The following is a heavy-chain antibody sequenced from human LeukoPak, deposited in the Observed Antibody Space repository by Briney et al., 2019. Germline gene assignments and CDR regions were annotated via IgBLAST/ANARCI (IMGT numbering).Heavy chain of an antibody. CDR2: ISYDGSNK. CDR3: AKEVRRAYYGSGRRLDY. J-gene: IGHJ4*02. Sequence: GRSLRLSCAASGFTLSSYGTHWVRQAPGKGLEWVAVISYDGSNKYSADSVKGRFTISRDNSKNTLYLQMNSLRAEDTAVYYCAKEVRRAYYGSGRRLDYWGQGTLVTVSS. D-gene: IGHD3-10*01. V-gene: IGHV3-30*18. CDR1: GFTLSSYG.